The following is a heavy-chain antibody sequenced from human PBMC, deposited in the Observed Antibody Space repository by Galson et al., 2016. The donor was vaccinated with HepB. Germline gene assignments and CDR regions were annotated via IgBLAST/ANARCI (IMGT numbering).Heavy chain of an antibody. V-gene: IGHV6-1*01. D-gene: IGHD3-10*01. Sequence: CAISGDSVSSNSATWNWIRQSPSRGLEWLGRTYYRSKWYNDYAVSVKSRITINPDTSKEQFSLQLNSVTPEDTAVYYCARGQFGNYYHAMDVWGQGTTVTVSS. CDR2: TYYRSKWYN. CDR3: ARGQFGNYYHAMDV. J-gene: IGHJ6*02. CDR1: GDSVSSNSAT.